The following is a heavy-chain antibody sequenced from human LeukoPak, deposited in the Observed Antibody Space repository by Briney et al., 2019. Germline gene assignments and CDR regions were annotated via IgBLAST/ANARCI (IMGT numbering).Heavy chain of an antibody. D-gene: IGHD4-23*01. CDR2: IGSSGSTT. V-gene: IGHV3-48*03. J-gene: IGHJ4*02. Sequence: GSLRLSCAASGFTFSSYEMNWVRQAPGKGLESVSYIGSSGSTTYYADSVKGRFTISRDNAKNSLYLQMNSLRAEDTAVYYCARGRYGGKRGCYFDYWGQGTLVTVFS. CDR1: GFTFSSYE. CDR3: ARGRYGGKRGCYFDY.